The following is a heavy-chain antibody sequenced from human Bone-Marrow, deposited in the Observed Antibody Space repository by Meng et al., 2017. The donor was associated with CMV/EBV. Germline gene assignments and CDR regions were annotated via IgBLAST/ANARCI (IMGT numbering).Heavy chain of an antibody. CDR1: GGSISSYY. V-gene: IGHV4-59*01. CDR2: IYYSGST. Sequence: GSLRLSCTVSGGSISSYYWSWIRQPPGKGLEWIGYIYYSGSTNYNPSLKSRVTISMDTSKNQLSLKVKSVTAADTAVYYCARVGRRDGYNSHFDNWGQGTLVTVSS. J-gene: IGHJ4*02. CDR3: ARVGRRDGYNSHFDN. D-gene: IGHD5-24*01.